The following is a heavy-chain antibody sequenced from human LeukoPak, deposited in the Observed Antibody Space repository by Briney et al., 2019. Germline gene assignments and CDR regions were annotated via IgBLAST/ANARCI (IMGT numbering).Heavy chain of an antibody. V-gene: IGHV4-34*01. J-gene: IGHJ4*02. CDR2: IDHSGRT. Sequence: SETLSLTCAVYGGSFNGYHWNWPRQPPGKGLEWIGEIDHSGRTNRNSSLESRVTISVDTSKKQFSLKMDSVTAADTAVYYCARGENFDYWGQGTLVTVSS. D-gene: IGHD5-24*01. CDR3: ARGENFDY. CDR1: GGSFNGYH.